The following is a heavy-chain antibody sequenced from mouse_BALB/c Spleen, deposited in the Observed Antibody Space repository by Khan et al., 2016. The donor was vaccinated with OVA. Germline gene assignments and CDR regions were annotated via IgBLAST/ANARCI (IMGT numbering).Heavy chain of an antibody. CDR1: GFSLTSYA. CDR3: ARHEFPISMDY. Sequence: QVPLMQSGPDLVAPSQSLSITCTVSGFSLTSYAIHWVRQPPGKGLEWLVVIWSDGRTTYNSALKSRLSISKDNSKSQVFLKINRIQTDDTAMYYCARHEFPISMDYGGQGTSVTV. J-gene: IGHJ4*01. V-gene: IGHV2-6-2*01. CDR2: IWSDGRT.